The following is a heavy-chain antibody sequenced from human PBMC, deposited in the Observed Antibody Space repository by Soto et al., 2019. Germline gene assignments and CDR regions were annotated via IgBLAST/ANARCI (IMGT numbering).Heavy chain of an antibody. V-gene: IGHV1-46*01. Sequence: ASVKVSCKASGYTFTSYYMHWVRQAPGQGLEWMGIINPSGGSTSYAQKFQGRVTMTRDTSTSTVYMELSSLRSDDTAVYYCARDIVVVVAAINWFDPWGQGTLVTVSS. CDR2: INPSGGST. D-gene: IGHD2-15*01. J-gene: IGHJ5*02. CDR3: ARDIVVVVAAINWFDP. CDR1: GYTFTSYY.